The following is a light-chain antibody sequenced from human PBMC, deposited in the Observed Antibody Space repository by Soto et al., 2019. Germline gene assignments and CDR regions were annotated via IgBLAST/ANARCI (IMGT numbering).Light chain of an antibody. Sequence: QSALTQPRSVSGSPGHSVTISCTGTSSDVGAYNYVSWYQQHPGKAPKLIIYDVNKRPSGVPDRFSGSKSGNTASLTISGLQAEDEADYYCCSYAGSSTLVLFGGGTKLTVL. V-gene: IGLV2-11*01. CDR1: SSDVGAYNY. CDR2: DVN. J-gene: IGLJ2*01. CDR3: CSYAGSSTLVL.